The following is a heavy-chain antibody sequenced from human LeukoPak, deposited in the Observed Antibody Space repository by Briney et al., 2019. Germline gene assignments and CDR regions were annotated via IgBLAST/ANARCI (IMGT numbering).Heavy chain of an antibody. D-gene: IGHD1-14*01. V-gene: IGHV4-59*01. Sequence: PSGTLSLTCTVSGGSISSYYWSWIRQPPGKGLEWIGYIYYSGSTNYNPSLKSRVTISVDTSKNQFSLKLSSVTAADTAVYYCARYKGGTLDYWGQGTLVTVSS. CDR1: GGSISSYY. CDR3: ARYKGGTLDY. J-gene: IGHJ4*02. CDR2: IYYSGST.